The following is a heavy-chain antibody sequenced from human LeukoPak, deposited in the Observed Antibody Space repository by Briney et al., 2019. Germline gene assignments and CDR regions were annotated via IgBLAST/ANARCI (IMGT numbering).Heavy chain of an antibody. Sequence: GGSLRLSCAVSGFTFSNYAMSWVRQAPGKGLEWVSAISGSGGRTYYADSVKGRFTISRDNSKYTLYLQMNSLRAEDTAVYSCAGHEGYHYDSSGGGFDIWGQGTQVTVSS. J-gene: IGHJ4*02. D-gene: IGHD3-22*01. CDR3: AGHEGYHYDSSGGGFDI. CDR1: GFTFSNYA. CDR2: ISGSGGRT. V-gene: IGHV3-23*01.